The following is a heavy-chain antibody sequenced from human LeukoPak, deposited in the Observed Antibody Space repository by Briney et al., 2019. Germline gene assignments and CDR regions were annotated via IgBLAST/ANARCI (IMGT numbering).Heavy chain of an antibody. D-gene: IGHD6-13*01. V-gene: IGHV3-21*01. CDR1: GFTFSSYS. J-gene: IGHJ3*02. CDR3: ARDPERIAAAGSAFDI. Sequence: GSLRLSCAASGFTFSSYSMNWVRQAPGKGLEWVSSISSSSSYIYYADSVEGRFTISRDNAKNSLYLQMNSLRAEDTAVYYCARDPERIAAAGSAFDIWGQGTMVTVSS. CDR2: ISSSSSYI.